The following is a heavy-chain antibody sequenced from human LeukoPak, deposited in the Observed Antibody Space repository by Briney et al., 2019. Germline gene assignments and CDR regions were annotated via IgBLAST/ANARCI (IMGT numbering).Heavy chain of an antibody. CDR3: ANRVAQHDS. V-gene: IGHV3-23*01. D-gene: IGHD3-16*01. Sequence: GGSLRLSCAASGFTFSSYAMSWVRQAPGKGLEWVSAISGSGGSTYYADSVKGRFTISRDNSKNTLYLQMNSLTAEDTGVYYCANRVAQHDSWGQGTLVTVSS. J-gene: IGHJ5*02. CDR2: ISGSGGST. CDR1: GFTFSSYA.